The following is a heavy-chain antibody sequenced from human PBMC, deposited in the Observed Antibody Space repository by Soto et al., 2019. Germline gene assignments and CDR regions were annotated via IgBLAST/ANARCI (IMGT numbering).Heavy chain of an antibody. J-gene: IGHJ5*02. V-gene: IGHV4-39*01. D-gene: IGHD6-13*01. CDR2: IYYSGST. CDR1: GGSISSSSYY. Sequence: SETLSLTCTVSGGSISSSSYYWGWIRQPPGKGLEWIGSIYYSGSTYYNPSLKSRVTISVDTSKSQFSLKLSSVTAADTAVYYCARHSFGSSWYGWSSTNWFDPWSQGTLVTVSS. CDR3: ARHSFGSSWYGWSSTNWFDP.